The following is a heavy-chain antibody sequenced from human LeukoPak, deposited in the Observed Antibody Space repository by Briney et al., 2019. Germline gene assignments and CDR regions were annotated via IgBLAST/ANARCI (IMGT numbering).Heavy chain of an antibody. CDR1: GFTFSSNW. J-gene: IGHJ6*03. D-gene: IGHD3-10*01. V-gene: IGHV3-74*01. Sequence: GGSLRLSCEASGFTFSSNWMHWVRQAPGKGLVWVSRINSDGSSTSYADSVKGRFTISRDNAKNTLYLQMNSLRAEDTAVYYCARELIWFGELLNYYYMDVWGKGTTVTISS. CDR2: INSDGSST. CDR3: ARELIWFGELLNYYYMDV.